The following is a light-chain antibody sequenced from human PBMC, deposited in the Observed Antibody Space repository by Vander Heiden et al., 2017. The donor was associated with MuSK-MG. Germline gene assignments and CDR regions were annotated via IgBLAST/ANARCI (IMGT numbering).Light chain of an antibody. V-gene: IGKV1-39*01. CDR1: QSISSY. CDR3: KQCESNPRT. CDR2: AGS. J-gene: IGKJ2*02. Sequence: DIQMTQSPSSLSATVGDRVTITCRSSQSISSYLNWYQQKPVKAPKLLIYAGSSSLSAVPSRFSGSGSGTDFTLTISRLQAEDFATYYCKQCESNPRTFGQGTKLXIK.